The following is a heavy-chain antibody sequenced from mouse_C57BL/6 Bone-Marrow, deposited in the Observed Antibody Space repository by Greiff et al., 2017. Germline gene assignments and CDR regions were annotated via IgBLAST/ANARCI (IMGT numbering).Heavy chain of an antibody. CDR1: GYTFTNYW. CDR2: IYPGGGYT. J-gene: IGHJ1*03. Sequence: QVQLQQSGAELVRPGTSVKMSCKASGYTFTNYWIGWAKQRPGHGLEWIGDIYPGGGYTNYNEKFKGKATLTADKSSSTAYMQFSSLTSEDSASYYCARYRGYLYFDVWGTGTTVTVSS. V-gene: IGHV1-63*01. CDR3: ARYRGYLYFDV.